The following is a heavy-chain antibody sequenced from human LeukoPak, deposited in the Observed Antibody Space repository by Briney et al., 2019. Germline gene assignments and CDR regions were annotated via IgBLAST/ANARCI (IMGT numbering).Heavy chain of an antibody. CDR2: ISGSGGNT. Sequence: PGGSLRLSCAASGFTFSSYAMSWVRQAPGKGLEWVSAISGSGGNTFYADSVKGRFTISRDNSKNTLYLQMNSLRAEDTAVYYCAKENGAAVISHFDYWGQGTLVTVSS. J-gene: IGHJ4*02. D-gene: IGHD2-21*01. V-gene: IGHV3-23*01. CDR1: GFTFSSYA. CDR3: AKENGAAVISHFDY.